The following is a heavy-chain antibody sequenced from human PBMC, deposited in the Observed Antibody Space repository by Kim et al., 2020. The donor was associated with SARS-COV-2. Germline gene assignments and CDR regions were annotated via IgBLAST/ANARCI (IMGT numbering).Heavy chain of an antibody. J-gene: IGHJ2*01. CDR2: INHSGRT. V-gene: IGHV4-34*01. D-gene: IGHD3-10*01. CDR3: ARRLSNPSVSGSHYCDL. CDR1: GGSFSGFY. Sequence: SETLSLTCAVYGGSFSGFYWSWIRQPPGRGLEWIGEINHSGRTNYNPSLKSRVTISVDTSKNQFSLKLTSVTAADTAVYYCARRLSNPSVSGSHYCDLWG.